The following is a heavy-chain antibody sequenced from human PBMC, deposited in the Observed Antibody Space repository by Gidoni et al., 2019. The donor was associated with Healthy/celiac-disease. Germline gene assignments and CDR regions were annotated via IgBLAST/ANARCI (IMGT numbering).Heavy chain of an antibody. CDR2: INWNGGST. J-gene: IGHJ5*02. V-gene: IGHV3-20*01. D-gene: IGHD6-25*01. CDR1: GFTFDDYG. CDR3: ARAARNWFDP. Sequence: GFTFDDYGMSWVRQAPGKGLEWVSGINWNGGSTGYADSVKGRFTISRDNAKNSLYLQINSLRAEDTALYHCARAARNWFDPWGQGTLVTVSS.